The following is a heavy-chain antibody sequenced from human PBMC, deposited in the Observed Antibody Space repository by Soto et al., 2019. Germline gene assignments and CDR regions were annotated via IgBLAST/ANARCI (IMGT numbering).Heavy chain of an antibody. D-gene: IGHD2-2*01. J-gene: IGHJ4*02. CDR3: AKDLTIFSYAWSVVPAAPLDY. CDR1: GFTFSSSA. CDR2: ISGSGGST. Sequence: GGSLRLSCAASGFTFSSSAMSWVRQAPGKGLEWVSAISGSGGSTYYADSVKGRFTISRDNSKNTVSLQMNSLRAEDTAVYYCAKDLTIFSYAWSVVPAAPLDYWGQGTLVTVSS. V-gene: IGHV3-23*01.